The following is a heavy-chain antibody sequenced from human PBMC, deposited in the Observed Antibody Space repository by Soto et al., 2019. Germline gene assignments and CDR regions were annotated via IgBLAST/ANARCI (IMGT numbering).Heavy chain of an antibody. Sequence: QVQLQESGPGLVKPSETLSLTCTVSGGSISSYYWSWIRQPPGKGLEWIGYIYYSGSTNYNPSLKSRVTISVDTSKHQFSLKLSSVTAADTAVYYCARHDSGGSYYYYYYMDVWGKGTTVTVSS. CDR3: ARHDSGGSYYYYYYMDV. CDR2: IYYSGST. V-gene: IGHV4-59*08. D-gene: IGHD2-15*01. J-gene: IGHJ6*03. CDR1: GGSISSYY.